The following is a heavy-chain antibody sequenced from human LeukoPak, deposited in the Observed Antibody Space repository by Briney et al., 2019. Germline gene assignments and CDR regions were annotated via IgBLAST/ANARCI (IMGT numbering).Heavy chain of an antibody. J-gene: IGHJ4*02. CDR2: ISAYNGNT. D-gene: IGHD6-25*01. Sequence: ASVKVSCKASGYTFTSYGISWVRQAPGQGLEWVGWISAYNGNTNYAQKLQGRVTMTTDTSTSTAYMELRSLRSVDTAVYYCARANIGGIAAAASDYWGQGTLVTVSS. CDR1: GYTFTSYG. V-gene: IGHV1-18*01. CDR3: ARANIGGIAAAASDY.